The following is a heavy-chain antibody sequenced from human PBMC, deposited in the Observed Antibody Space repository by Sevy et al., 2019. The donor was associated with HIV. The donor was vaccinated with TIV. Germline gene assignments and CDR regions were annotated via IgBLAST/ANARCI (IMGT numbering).Heavy chain of an antibody. Sequence: GSLRLSCAASEFTFSSYWMSWVRQAPGKGLEWVANIKQDGSEKYYVDSVKGRFTISRDNAKNSLYLQMNSLRAEDTAVYYCARISGTTQRYNWFDPWGQGTLVTVSS. CDR3: ARISGTTQRYNWFDP. J-gene: IGHJ5*02. CDR1: EFTFSSYW. D-gene: IGHD1-7*01. CDR2: IKQDGSEK. V-gene: IGHV3-7*01.